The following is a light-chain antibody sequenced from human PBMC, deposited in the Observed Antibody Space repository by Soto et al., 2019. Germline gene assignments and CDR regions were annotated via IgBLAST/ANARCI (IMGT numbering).Light chain of an antibody. Sequence: EVVMTQSPATLSVSPGETATLSCRASQSVGSNLAWYQQKPGQAPRLLIYGASSRATGIPDRFSGSGSETDFTLTISRLEPEDFAVYYCQQYGSSPGTFGPGTKVDIK. CDR3: QQYGSSPGT. V-gene: IGKV3-20*01. J-gene: IGKJ3*01. CDR1: QSVGSN. CDR2: GAS.